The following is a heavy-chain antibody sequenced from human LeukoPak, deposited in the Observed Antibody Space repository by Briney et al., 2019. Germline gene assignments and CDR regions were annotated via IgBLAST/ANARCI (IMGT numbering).Heavy chain of an antibody. CDR1: GGSISSGGYS. CDR3: ARDRIGGWFDP. V-gene: IGHV4-30-2*01. J-gene: IGHJ5*02. D-gene: IGHD3-10*01. CDR2: IYHSGST. Sequence: SQTLSLTCAVSGGSISSGGYSWSWIRQPPGKGPEWIGYIYHSGSTYYNPSLKSRVTISVDRSKNQFSLKLSSVTAADTAVYYCARDRIGGWFDPWGQGTLVTVSS.